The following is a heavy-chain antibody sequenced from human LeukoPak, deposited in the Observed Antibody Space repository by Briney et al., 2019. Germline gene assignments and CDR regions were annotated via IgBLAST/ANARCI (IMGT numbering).Heavy chain of an antibody. Sequence: GGSLRPSCAASGFTFSSYAMSWVRQAPGKGLEWVSAISNSGGSTYYADSVKGRFAISRDNSKNTLYLQMNSLRAEDTAVCYCAKGLDPLFDYWGQGSLVTVSS. CDR3: AKGLDPLFDY. J-gene: IGHJ4*02. CDR1: GFTFSSYA. CDR2: ISNSGGST. V-gene: IGHV3-23*01.